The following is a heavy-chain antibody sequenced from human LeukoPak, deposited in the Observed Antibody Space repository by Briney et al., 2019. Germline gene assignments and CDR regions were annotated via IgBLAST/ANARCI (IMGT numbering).Heavy chain of an antibody. CDR2: IYYSGST. Sequence: PSETLSLTCTVSGGSISSYYWSWIRQPPGKGLEWIGYIYYSGSTNSNPSLKSRLTISVDTSKNQFSLKLSSGTAADTAVYYCARAGFWSGYDYFDYWGQGTLVTVSS. J-gene: IGHJ4*02. CDR1: GGSISSYY. CDR3: ARAGFWSGYDYFDY. V-gene: IGHV4-59*08. D-gene: IGHD3-3*01.